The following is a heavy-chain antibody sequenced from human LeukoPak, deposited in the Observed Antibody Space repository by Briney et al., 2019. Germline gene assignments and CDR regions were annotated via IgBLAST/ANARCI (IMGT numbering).Heavy chain of an antibody. V-gene: IGHV3-9*01. CDR2: ISWNNGSI. J-gene: IGHJ4*02. Sequence: GRSLRLSCAASGFRFDVYGIHWVRQGPGKGLEWVSGISWNNGSIGYADSVKGRFTISRDNAKNYLYLQMDSLRSEDTAVYYCARYSSSWYYFDYWGQGTLVTVSS. CDR1: GFRFDVYG. D-gene: IGHD6-13*01. CDR3: ARYSSSWYYFDY.